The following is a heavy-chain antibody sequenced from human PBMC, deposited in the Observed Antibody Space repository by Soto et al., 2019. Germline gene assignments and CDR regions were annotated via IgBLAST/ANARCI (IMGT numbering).Heavy chain of an antibody. CDR1: GFTFSNYA. CDR2: ISYDGSKK. Sequence: HPGGSLRLSCAASGFTFSNYAMHWVRQAPGKGPEWVAAISYDGSKKYYADSVKGRFIVSRDNTESTLYLQMNSLKTDDTAVYYCVRVIKGGTTSFDPWGQGTLVTVSS. J-gene: IGHJ5*02. CDR3: VRVIKGGTTSFDP. V-gene: IGHV3-30*03. D-gene: IGHD3-3*01.